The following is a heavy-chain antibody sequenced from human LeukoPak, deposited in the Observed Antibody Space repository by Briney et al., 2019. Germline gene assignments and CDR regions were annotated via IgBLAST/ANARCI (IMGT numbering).Heavy chain of an antibody. CDR3: ARVGGRYFDWLHYYYGMDV. CDR1: GGSFSGYY. D-gene: IGHD3-9*01. CDR2: INHSGST. Sequence: SETLSLTCAVYGGSFSGYYWSWIRQPPGKGLEWIGEINHSGSTNYNPSRKSRVTISVDTSKNQFSLKLSSVTAADTAVYYCARVGGRYFDWLHYYYGMDVWGQGTTVTVSS. J-gene: IGHJ6*02. V-gene: IGHV4-34*01.